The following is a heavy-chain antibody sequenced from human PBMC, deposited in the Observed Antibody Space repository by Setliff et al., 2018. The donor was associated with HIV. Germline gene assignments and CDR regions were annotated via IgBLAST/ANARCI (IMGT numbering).Heavy chain of an antibody. CDR3: AKGDARGGYHYFAY. CDR2: IWFDESKK. J-gene: IGHJ4*02. CDR1: GFTFSNFG. V-gene: IGHV3-33*06. D-gene: IGHD2-15*01. Sequence: GGSLRLSCAASGFTFSNFGVHWVRQAPGRGLEWVAVIWFDESKKYYIDSVEGRFTISRDNAKNTLYLQMNSLRAEDTAVYYCAKGDARGGYHYFAYWGQGTLVTVSS.